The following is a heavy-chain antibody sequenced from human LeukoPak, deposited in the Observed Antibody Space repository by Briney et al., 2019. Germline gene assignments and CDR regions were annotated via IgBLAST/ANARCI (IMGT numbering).Heavy chain of an antibody. CDR1: GGSISDYY. CDR3: AREGSGRDDSSGYALGY. D-gene: IGHD3-22*01. Sequence: SETLSLTCTVSGGSISDYYWSWIRQPPGKGLEWIGYIYYSGITNYNPSLKTRVTILVDTSKNQFSLKLSSVSAADTAVYYCAREGSGRDDSSGYALGYWGQGTLVTVSS. J-gene: IGHJ4*02. V-gene: IGHV4-59*12. CDR2: IYYSGIT.